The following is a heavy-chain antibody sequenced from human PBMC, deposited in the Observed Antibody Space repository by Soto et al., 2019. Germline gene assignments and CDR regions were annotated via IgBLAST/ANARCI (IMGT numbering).Heavy chain of an antibody. CDR3: ARGAIYCSGGTCYRKGVYFDY. CDR1: GYTFTTYY. D-gene: IGHD2-15*01. V-gene: IGHV1-46*03. Sequence: QVQLVQSGAEVKKPGASVKVSCRASGYTFTTYYMHWVRQAPGQGLEWMGIINPSGDSTSFAQKFHGRVTMTRATSTSTVYMELSSLRSEDTAVYYCARGAIYCSGGTCYRKGVYFDYWGQGTLVTVSS. J-gene: IGHJ4*02. CDR2: INPSGDST.